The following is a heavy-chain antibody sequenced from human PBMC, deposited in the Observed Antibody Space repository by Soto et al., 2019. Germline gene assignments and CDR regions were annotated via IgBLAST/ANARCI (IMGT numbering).Heavy chain of an antibody. Sequence: EVQLVESGGGLVQPGGSLRLSCAASGFTFSGYWMHWVRQAPGKGLVWVSRINTDGRTTSYADSVKGRFTISRDNAKNTLYLQMSSLRAEDTAVYYCARVGRVVAVGSFRGDCYYYYDMDVWGKGTTVTVSS. CDR1: GFTFSGYW. J-gene: IGHJ6*04. D-gene: IGHD6-13*01. CDR2: INTDGRTT. V-gene: IGHV3-74*01. CDR3: ARVGRVVAVGSFRGDCYYYYDMDV.